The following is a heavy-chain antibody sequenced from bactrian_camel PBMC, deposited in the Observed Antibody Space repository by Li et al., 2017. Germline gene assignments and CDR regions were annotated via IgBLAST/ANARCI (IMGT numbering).Heavy chain of an antibody. V-gene: IGHV3S55*01. CDR2: IDSAGAT. CDR1: GFTFDDST. D-gene: IGHD5*01. J-gene: IGHJ4*01. Sequence: LELSCTAYGFTFDDSTMGWYRQVPGHLCELLATIDSAGATWYEDSVKGRFTIEPGDAQNTLHLRMDSLKPDDTSVYYCSQSPNYGLACRGQGTQVTVS. CDR3: SQSPNYGLAC.